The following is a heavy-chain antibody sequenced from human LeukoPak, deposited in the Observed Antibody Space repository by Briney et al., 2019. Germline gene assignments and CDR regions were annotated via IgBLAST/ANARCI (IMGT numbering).Heavy chain of an antibody. D-gene: IGHD3-10*01. CDR1: GFTFSRSW. Sequence: PGGSLRLSCAASGFTFSRSWMHWVRQAPGKGLVWVSRINGDGSSTDYADSVKGRFTISRDNAKNTLYLQMNSLRAEDTAVYYCARAKGPVLLWFGELLGAFDIWGQGTMVTVSS. V-gene: IGHV3-74*01. J-gene: IGHJ3*02. CDR3: ARAKGPVLLWFGELLGAFDI. CDR2: INGDGSST.